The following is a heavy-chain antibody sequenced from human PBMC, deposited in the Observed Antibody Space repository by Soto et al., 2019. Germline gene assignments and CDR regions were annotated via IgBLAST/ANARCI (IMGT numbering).Heavy chain of an antibody. CDR1: GFTFSSYS. V-gene: IGHV3-21*01. D-gene: IGHD3-16*01. Sequence: GGSLRLSCAASGFTFSSYSMNWVRQAPGKGLEWVSSISSSSSYIYYADSVKGRFTISRDNAKNSLYLQMNSLRAEDTAVYYCARLGGVVHEVGYYYYYGMDVWGQGTTVTVSS. J-gene: IGHJ6*02. CDR2: ISSSSSYI. CDR3: ARLGGVVHEVGYYYYYGMDV.